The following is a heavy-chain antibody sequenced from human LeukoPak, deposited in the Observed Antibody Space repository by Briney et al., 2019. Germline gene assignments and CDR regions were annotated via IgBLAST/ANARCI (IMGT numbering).Heavy chain of an antibody. V-gene: IGHV3-48*03. CDR2: ISSSGSIM. CDR1: GLSFSSYE. CDR3: SGQYSSSSVVDY. J-gene: IGHJ4*02. D-gene: IGHD6-6*01. Sequence: GGSLRLSCAASGLSFSSYEMNWVRQAPGKGLEWVSYISSSGSIMYSADSVKGRFTISRDNAKNSLYLQMHSLSVRDTAIYYCSGQYSSSSVVDYWGQGTLVTVSS.